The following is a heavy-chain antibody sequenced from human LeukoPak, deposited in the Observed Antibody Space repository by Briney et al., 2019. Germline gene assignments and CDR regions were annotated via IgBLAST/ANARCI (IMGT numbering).Heavy chain of an antibody. CDR1: GGSISSGSYY. V-gene: IGHV4-61*02. CDR2: IYTSGST. Sequence: PSETLSLTCTVSGGSISSGSYYWSWIRQPAGKGLEWIGRIYTSGSTNYNPSLKSRVTISVDTSKNQFYLKLSSVIAADTAVYYCARAKFSYGSGSLELDYWGQGTLVTVSS. J-gene: IGHJ4*02. D-gene: IGHD3-10*01. CDR3: ARAKFSYGSGSLELDY.